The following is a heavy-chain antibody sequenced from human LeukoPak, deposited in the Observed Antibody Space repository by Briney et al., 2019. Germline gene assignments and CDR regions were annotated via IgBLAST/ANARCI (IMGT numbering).Heavy chain of an antibody. CDR1: GGSISSYY. D-gene: IGHD2-21*02. J-gene: IGHJ5*02. CDR2: IYCSGST. V-gene: IGHV4-59*08. Sequence: SETLSLTCTVSGGSISSYYWSWIRQPPGKGLEWIGYIYCSGSTYYNPSLKSRVTISVDTSKNQFSLKLSSVTAADTAVYYCATPGVVTGRFDPWGQGTLDTVSS. CDR3: ATPGVVTGRFDP.